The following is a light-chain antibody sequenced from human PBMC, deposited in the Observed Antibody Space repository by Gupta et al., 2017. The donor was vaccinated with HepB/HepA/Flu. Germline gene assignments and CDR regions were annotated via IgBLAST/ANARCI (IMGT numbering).Light chain of an antibody. V-gene: IGLV1-47*01. CDR2: RNN. CDR3: STWDVSLSGRGV. J-gene: IGLJ2*01. Sequence: QSVLTQPPSISGTPGRRVPISCSGSSSNIGSNYVYWYQHLPGTAPKLLIYRNNQRPSGVPDRFSGSKSGTSASLAISGLRSEDEADYYCSTWDVSLSGRGVFGGGTKLTVL. CDR1: SSNIGSNY.